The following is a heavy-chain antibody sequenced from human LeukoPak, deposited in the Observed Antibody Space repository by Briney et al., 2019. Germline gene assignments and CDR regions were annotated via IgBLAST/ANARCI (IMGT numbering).Heavy chain of an antibody. CDR2: ISTSSSYI. V-gene: IGHV3-21*01. J-gene: IGHJ4*02. CDR3: ARDVVVVAASDSNFDY. D-gene: IGHD2-15*01. Sequence: GGSLRLSCAASGFTFSRYNMNWVRQAPGKGLEWVSSISTSSSYIYYADSVKGRFTISRDNARNSLYLQMNSLRAEDTAVYYCARDVVVVAASDSNFDYWGQGTLVTVSS. CDR1: GFTFSRYN.